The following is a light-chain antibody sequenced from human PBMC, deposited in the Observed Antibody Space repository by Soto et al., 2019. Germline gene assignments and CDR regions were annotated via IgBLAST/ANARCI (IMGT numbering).Light chain of an antibody. J-gene: IGLJ1*01. V-gene: IGLV2-11*01. CDR3: CSYAGNYAFV. CDR1: NSDVGGYNA. CDR2: DVN. Sequence: QSALTQPRSVSGSPGQSVTISCTGTNSDVGGYNAVSWYRQDPGKAPKVMIYDVNKRPSGVPDRFSGSKSGNTASLTISGLQAEDEADYYCCSYAGNYAFVFGAGTKVTVL.